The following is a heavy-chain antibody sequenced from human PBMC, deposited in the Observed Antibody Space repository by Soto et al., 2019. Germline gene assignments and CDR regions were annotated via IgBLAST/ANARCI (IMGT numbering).Heavy chain of an antibody. CDR1: GFTFTSSA. D-gene: IGHD3-16*01. CDR2: IVVGSGNT. V-gene: IGHV1-58*01. J-gene: IGHJ6*02. Sequence: SVKVSCKASGFTFTSSAVQWVRQARGQRLEWIGWIVVGSGNTNYAQKFQERVTITRDMSTSTAYMELSSLRSEDTAVYYCAALSFIQGEDYYYYGMDVWGQGTKVTVYS. CDR3: AALSFIQGEDYYYYGMDV.